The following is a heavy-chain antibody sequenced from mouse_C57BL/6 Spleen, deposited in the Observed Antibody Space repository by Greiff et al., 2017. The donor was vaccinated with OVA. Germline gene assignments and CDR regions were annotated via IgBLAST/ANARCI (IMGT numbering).Heavy chain of an antibody. CDR1: GFTFSSYA. CDR3: ARIYDYDNYAMDY. D-gene: IGHD2-4*01. Sequence: EVKLQESGGGLVKPGGSLKLSCAASGFTFSSYAMSWVRQTPEKRLEWVATISDGGSYTYYPDNVKGRFTISRDNAKNNLYLQMSHLKSEDTAMYYCARIYDYDNYAMDYWGQGTSVTVSS. CDR2: ISDGGSYT. V-gene: IGHV5-4*03. J-gene: IGHJ4*01.